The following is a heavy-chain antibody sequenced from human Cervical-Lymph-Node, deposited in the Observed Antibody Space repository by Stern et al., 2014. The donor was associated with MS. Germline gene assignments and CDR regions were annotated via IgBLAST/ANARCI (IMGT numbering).Heavy chain of an antibody. CDR3: ARQRYFDY. J-gene: IGHJ4*02. CDR1: GYTFTSYW. CDR2: IFPGGYEI. V-gene: IGHV5-51*01. Sequence: VQLVQSGPEVKRPGESLKISLQASGYTFTSYWIGWVRLMPGQGWEWNAIIFPGGYEIKYSPSFQGQFAIPATKPSSTANLQWNNLKASDTAIYYCARQRYFDYWGQGTLVTVSS.